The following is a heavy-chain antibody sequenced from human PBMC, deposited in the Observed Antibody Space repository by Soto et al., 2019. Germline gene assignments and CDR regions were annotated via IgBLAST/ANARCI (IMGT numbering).Heavy chain of an antibody. CDR2: ISGSGGST. D-gene: IGHD3-22*01. CDR3: AKDAGRGYCYDSSGYYPFDY. J-gene: IGHJ4*02. V-gene: IGHV3-23*01. CDR1: GFTFSGYA. Sequence: GGPLRLSSAASGFTFSGYAMSWVRQAPGKGLEWVSAISGSGGSTYYADSVKGRFTISRDNSKNTLYLQMISLRAEHKAVYYCAKDAGRGYCYDSSGYYPFDYWGQGTLVTVSS.